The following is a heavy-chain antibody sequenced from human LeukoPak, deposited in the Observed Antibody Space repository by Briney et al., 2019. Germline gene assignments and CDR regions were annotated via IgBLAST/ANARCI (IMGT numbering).Heavy chain of an antibody. V-gene: IGHV3-7*03. CDR2: IKEDGSER. D-gene: IGHD2-8*01. Sequence: GGSLRLSCAASGLSFRNYWMSWVRQTPGKGLEWVASIKEDGSERQYVDSVKGRFSISRDNTKGSLFLQLNSLRAEDTAVYYCARDLGYCTNGACHTRFDYWGQGTLVTVSS. J-gene: IGHJ4*02. CDR1: GLSFRNYW. CDR3: ARDLGYCTNGACHTRFDY.